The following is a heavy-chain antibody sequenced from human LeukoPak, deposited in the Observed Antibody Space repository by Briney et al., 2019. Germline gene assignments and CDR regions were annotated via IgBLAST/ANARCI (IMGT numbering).Heavy chain of an antibody. CDR3: AKDQDQQWLPDY. CDR2: ISYDGSNK. CDR1: GFTFSSYG. J-gene: IGHJ4*02. Sequence: PGGSLRLSCATSGFTFSSYGMHWVRQAPGKGLEWVAVISYDGSNKYYADSVKGRFTISRDNSKNTLYLQMNSLRAEDTAVYYCAKDQDQQWLPDYWGQGTLVTVSS. V-gene: IGHV3-30*18. D-gene: IGHD6-19*01.